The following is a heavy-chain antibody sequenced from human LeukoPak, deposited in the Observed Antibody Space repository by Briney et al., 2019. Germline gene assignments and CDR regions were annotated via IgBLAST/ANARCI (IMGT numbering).Heavy chain of an antibody. J-gene: IGHJ4*01. CDR2: ISYDGSNK. Sequence: PRRSLRLSCAASGFTFSSYAMRWVRQAPGKGLEWVAVISYDGSNKYYADSVKGRFTISRDNSKNTLHLQMNSLRAKDTAVYYYARDRDRTAVAGHFYGRGHAATVT. V-gene: IGHV3-30-3*01. CDR1: GFTFSSYA. D-gene: IGHD6-19*01. CDR3: ARDRDRTAVAGHFYG.